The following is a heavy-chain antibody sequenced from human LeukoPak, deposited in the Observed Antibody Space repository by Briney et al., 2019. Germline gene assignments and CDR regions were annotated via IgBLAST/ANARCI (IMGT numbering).Heavy chain of an antibody. CDR3: ARDYSSGHYYGGTLHFDY. Sequence: GASVKVSCKASGYTFTGYYMHWVRQAPGQGLEWMGWINPNSGGTNYAQKFQGWVTMTRDTSISTAYMELSRLRSDDTAVYYCARDYSSGHYYGGTLHFDYWGQGTLVTVSS. D-gene: IGHD3-22*01. J-gene: IGHJ4*02. CDR1: GYTFTGYY. CDR2: INPNSGGT. V-gene: IGHV1-2*04.